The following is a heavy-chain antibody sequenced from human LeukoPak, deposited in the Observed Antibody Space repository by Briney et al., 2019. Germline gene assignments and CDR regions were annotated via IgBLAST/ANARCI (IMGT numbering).Heavy chain of an antibody. V-gene: IGHV3-11*01. CDR2: INIGGTNT. CDR1: GFTFTDYY. J-gene: IGHJ5*02. Sequence: GGSLRLSCVASGFTFTDYYMSWIRQAPGKGLEWLSYINIGGTNTHYADSVKGRFTISRDNAKKSLYLQMNNLRAEDTAVYYCATDGAGFDTWGQGVLVTVSS. CDR3: ATDGAGFDT.